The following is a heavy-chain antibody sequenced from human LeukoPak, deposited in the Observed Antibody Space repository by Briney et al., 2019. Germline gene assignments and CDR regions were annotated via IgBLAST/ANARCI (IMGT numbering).Heavy chain of an antibody. J-gene: IGHJ5*02. CDR1: GGXISSSSYY. D-gene: IGHD6-19*01. CDR3: ARHRHSSVGWFDP. Sequence: SETLSLTCTVSGGXISSSSYYWGWIRQPPGKGLEWLGSIYYSGSTYYNPSLKSRVTISVDTSKNQFSLKLSSVTAADTAVYYCARHRHSSVGWFDPWGQGTLVTVSS. CDR2: IYYSGST. V-gene: IGHV4-39*01.